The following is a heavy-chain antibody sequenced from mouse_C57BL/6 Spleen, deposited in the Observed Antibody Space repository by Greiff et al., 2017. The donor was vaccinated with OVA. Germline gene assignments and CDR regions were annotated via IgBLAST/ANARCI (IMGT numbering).Heavy chain of an antibody. CDR1: GFTFSDYY. CDR3: AREMGDWYFDV. V-gene: IGHV5-16*01. Sequence: DVKLVESEGGLVQPGSSMKLSCTASGFTFSDYYMAWVRQVPEKGLEWVANINYDGSSTYYLDSLKSRFIISRDNAKNILYLQMSSLKSEDTATYYCAREMGDWYFDVWGTGTTVTVSS. D-gene: IGHD2-3*01. CDR2: INYDGSST. J-gene: IGHJ1*03.